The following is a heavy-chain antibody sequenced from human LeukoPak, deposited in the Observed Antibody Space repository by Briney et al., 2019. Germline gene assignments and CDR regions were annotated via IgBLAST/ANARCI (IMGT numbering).Heavy chain of an antibody. D-gene: IGHD3-9*01. CDR1: GGSISSYY. V-gene: IGHV4-59*01. J-gene: IGHJ4*02. CDR2: NYYSGST. Sequence: SETLSLTCTVSGGSISSYYWSWLRQPPGKGLEWIGYNYYSGSTNYNPSLKSRVTISVDTSKNQFSLKLSSVTAADTAVYYCAGRYYDILTGYYGADYWGQGTLVTVSS. CDR3: AGRYYDILTGYYGADY.